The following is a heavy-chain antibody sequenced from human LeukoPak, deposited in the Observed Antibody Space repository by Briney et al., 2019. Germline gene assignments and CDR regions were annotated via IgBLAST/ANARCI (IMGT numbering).Heavy chain of an antibody. D-gene: IGHD3-10*01. Sequence: TSETLSLTCTVSGGSISSSSYYWGWIRQPPGKGLEWIGSIYYSGSTYYNPSLKSRVTISVDTSKNQFSLKLTSVTAADTAVYYCARSLWFGEPPLGYWGQGTLVSVSS. CDR3: ARSLWFGEPPLGY. J-gene: IGHJ4*02. V-gene: IGHV4-39*07. CDR2: IYYSGST. CDR1: GGSISSSSYY.